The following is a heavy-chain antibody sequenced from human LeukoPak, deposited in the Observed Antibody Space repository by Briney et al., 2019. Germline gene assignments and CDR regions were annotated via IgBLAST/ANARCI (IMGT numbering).Heavy chain of an antibody. CDR1: GFAFSSFA. CDR3: TKGGSSDLWGHLDC. J-gene: IGHJ4*02. D-gene: IGHD2-15*01. V-gene: IGHV3-23*01. Sequence: GGSLRLSCAASGFAFSSFAMSWVRQTPGQGLGWVSTISGSGGSTYYADSVKGRFTISRDNSKTTLYLQMNSLRVADTAMYYCTKGGSSDLWGHLDCWGQGTLVTVSS. CDR2: ISGSGGST.